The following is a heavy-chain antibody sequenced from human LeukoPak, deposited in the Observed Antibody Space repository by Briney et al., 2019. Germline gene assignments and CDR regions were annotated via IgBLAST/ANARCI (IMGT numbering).Heavy chain of an antibody. J-gene: IGHJ4*02. CDR2: IIPIFGTA. CDR3: ARKAPGNYFDY. CDR1: GGTFISYS. Sequence: SVKVSCKAAGGTFISYSISWVRQAPGQGLEWMGGIIPIFGTANYAQKFQGRVTITADESTSTAYMELSSLRSEDTAVYYCARKAPGNYFDYWGQGTLVTVSS. V-gene: IGHV1-69*13. D-gene: IGHD2-2*01.